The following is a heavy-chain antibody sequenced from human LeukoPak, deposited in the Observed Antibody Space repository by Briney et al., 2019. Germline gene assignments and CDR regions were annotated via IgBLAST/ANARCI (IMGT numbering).Heavy chain of an antibody. CDR1: VYTPTELS. V-gene: IGHV1-24*01. CDR3: ATKVLRPSRYYYGMDV. D-gene: IGHD4/OR15-4a*01. J-gene: IGHJ6*02. CDR2: FDPEDGET. Sequence: SVKVSCKLSVYTPTELSVHSVPQAPSPELEWMGGFDPEDGETIYAQKFQGRVTMTEDTSTDTAYMELSSLRSEDTAVYYCATKVLRPSRYYYGMDVWGQGTTVTVSS.